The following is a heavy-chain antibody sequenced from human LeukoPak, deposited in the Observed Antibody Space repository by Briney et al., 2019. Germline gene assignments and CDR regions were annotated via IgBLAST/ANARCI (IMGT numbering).Heavy chain of an antibody. Sequence: GGSLRLSCAASGFTFSDSAMHWVRQASGKGLECVGRIRSEANSYATAYAASVKGKFTISRDDSKNTAYLQMNSLKTEDTAVYYCSRQSDNWYNGMDVWGQGTTVTVSS. V-gene: IGHV3-73*01. CDR3: SRQSDNWYNGMDV. J-gene: IGHJ6*02. D-gene: IGHD5-24*01. CDR2: IRSEANSYAT. CDR1: GFTFSDSA.